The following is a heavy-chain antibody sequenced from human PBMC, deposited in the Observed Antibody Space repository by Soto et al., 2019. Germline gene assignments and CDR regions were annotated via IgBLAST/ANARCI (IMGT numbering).Heavy chain of an antibody. CDR2: ISGYNGNT. CDR1: GYTFTSYG. D-gene: IGHD3-22*01. Sequence: ASVKVSCKASGYTFTSYGISWVRQAPGQGPEWMGWISGYNGNTNYAQKLQGRVTMTTDTSTSTAYMELSSLKSDDTAIYFCARERRRDDSNTFDALDVWGQGTMVTVSS. CDR3: ARERRRDDSNTFDALDV. J-gene: IGHJ3*01. V-gene: IGHV1-18*01.